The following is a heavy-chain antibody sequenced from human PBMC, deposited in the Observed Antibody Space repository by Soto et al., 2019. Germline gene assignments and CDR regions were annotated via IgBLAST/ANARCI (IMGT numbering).Heavy chain of an antibody. Sequence: QVQLVQSGSEVKKPGASVKVSCKASGYTFNSNGISWVRQAPGQGLEWMGWISAYNGNTNFAQKLQDRVTMTTDTSTSTAYMELRSLRSDDTAVYYCARDSSDSSAYNFWGQGTLVTVSS. J-gene: IGHJ4*02. CDR2: ISAYNGNT. CDR3: ARDSSDSSAYNF. D-gene: IGHD3-22*01. V-gene: IGHV1-18*04. CDR1: GYTFNSNG.